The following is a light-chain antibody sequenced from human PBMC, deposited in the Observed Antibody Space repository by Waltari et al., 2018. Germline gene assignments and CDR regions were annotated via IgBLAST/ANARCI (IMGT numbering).Light chain of an antibody. Sequence: EIVLMQSPVSLSLSPGERATLSCRASQSVGSNYVAWYQQKPGQAPRLLIYEASSRASGIPDRFSGDGSGTDFTLTISRLEPEDFAVYYCQHYGTSRTFGQGTKLEIK. CDR2: EAS. CDR1: QSVGSNY. V-gene: IGKV3-20*01. J-gene: IGKJ2*01. CDR3: QHYGTSRT.